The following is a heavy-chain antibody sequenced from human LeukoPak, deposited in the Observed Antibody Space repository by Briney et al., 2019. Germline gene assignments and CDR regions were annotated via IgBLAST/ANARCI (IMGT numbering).Heavy chain of an antibody. D-gene: IGHD3-10*01. CDR1: GFTFSDYY. CDR2: ISSSGSTR. CDR3: AREAQIITMVRGYFDY. Sequence: GGSLRLSCAASGFTFSDYYMSWIRQAPGKGLEWVSYISSSGSTRYYADSVKGRFTISRDNAKNSLYLQMISLRAEDTAVYYCAREAQIITMVRGYFDYWGQGTLVTVSS. V-gene: IGHV3-11*04. J-gene: IGHJ4*02.